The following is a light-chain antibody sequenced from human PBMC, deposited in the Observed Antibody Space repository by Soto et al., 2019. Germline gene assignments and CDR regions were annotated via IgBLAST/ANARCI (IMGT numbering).Light chain of an antibody. V-gene: IGKV1-6*01. Sequence: AIQMTQSPSSLSASVGDRVTVTCRASQDIRSDVGWYQQKPGQAPKVLMYAASRLHSGVPSRFSGSGSGTDFVLTISSPQPEDVATYYCLQNNNYPLTFGGGTKVDIK. CDR1: QDIRSD. J-gene: IGKJ4*01. CDR3: LQNNNYPLT. CDR2: AAS.